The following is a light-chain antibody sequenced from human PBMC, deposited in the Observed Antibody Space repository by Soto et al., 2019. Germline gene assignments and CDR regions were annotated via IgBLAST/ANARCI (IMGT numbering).Light chain of an antibody. CDR3: SSYTSSSTSYV. J-gene: IGLJ1*01. CDR1: SNDVGGYNY. CDR2: DVS. Sequence: QSVLTQPASVSGSPGQSITISCTGSSNDVGGYNYVSWYQQHPGKAPKLMIYDVSNRPSGVSTRFSGSKSGNTASLTISGLQAEAEADYYCSSYTSSSTSYVFGTGTKLTVL. V-gene: IGLV2-14*01.